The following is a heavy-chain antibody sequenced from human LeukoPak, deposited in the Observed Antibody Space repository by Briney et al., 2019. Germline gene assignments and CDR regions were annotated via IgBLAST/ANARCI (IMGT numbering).Heavy chain of an antibody. Sequence: SQTLSLTCTVSGGSISSGGYYWSWIRQHPGKGLEWIGYIYYSGSTYYNPSLRSRVTISVDTTKNQFSLKLSSVTAADTAVYFCAKRRVVVASTDGASGAFDIWGQGTMVTVSS. CDR1: GGSISSGGYY. CDR2: IYYSGST. V-gene: IGHV4-31*03. D-gene: IGHD2-15*01. CDR3: AKRRVVVASTDGASGAFDI. J-gene: IGHJ3*02.